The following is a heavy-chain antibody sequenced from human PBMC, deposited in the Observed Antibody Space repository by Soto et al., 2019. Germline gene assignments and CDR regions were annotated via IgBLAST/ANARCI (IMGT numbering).Heavy chain of an antibody. CDR2: IYYSGST. D-gene: IGHD4-17*01. Sequence: SETLSLTCTVSGGSISSSSYYWGWIRQPPGKGLEWIGSIYYSGSTYYNPSLKSRVTISVDTSKNQFSLKLSSVTAADTAVYYCARHEFRRGLRGYNWFDPWGQGTLVTVSS. J-gene: IGHJ5*02. CDR1: GGSISSSSYY. CDR3: ARHEFRRGLRGYNWFDP. V-gene: IGHV4-39*01.